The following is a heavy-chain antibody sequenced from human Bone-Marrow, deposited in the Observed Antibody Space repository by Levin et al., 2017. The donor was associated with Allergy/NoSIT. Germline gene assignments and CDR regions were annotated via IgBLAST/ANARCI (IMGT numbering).Heavy chain of an antibody. Sequence: SETLSLTCSVSGGSIIANDYYWSWIRQPPGKGLEWIAYIYHSGSTYYNPSLESRVTISVDTSKNQFSLKLTAVAAADTAVYYCARGRYCSGGSCGWFDPWGQGTLVTVSS. CDR1: GGSIIANDYY. J-gene: IGHJ5*02. CDR2: IYHSGST. D-gene: IGHD2-15*01. CDR3: ARGRYCSGGSCGWFDP. V-gene: IGHV4-30-4*01.